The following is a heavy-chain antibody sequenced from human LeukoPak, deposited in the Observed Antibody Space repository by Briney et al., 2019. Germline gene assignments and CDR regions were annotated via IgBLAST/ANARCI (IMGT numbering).Heavy chain of an antibody. Sequence: AASVKVSCKVSGYTLTELSMHWVRQAPGKGLEWMGGFDPEDGETIYAQKFQGRVTMTEDTSTDTAYMELSSLRSEDTAVYYCATDSRQYYYDSSGYYYGHWGQGTLVTVSS. D-gene: IGHD3-22*01. CDR1: GYTLTELS. CDR3: ATDSRQYYYDSSGYYYGH. J-gene: IGHJ4*02. V-gene: IGHV1-24*01. CDR2: FDPEDGET.